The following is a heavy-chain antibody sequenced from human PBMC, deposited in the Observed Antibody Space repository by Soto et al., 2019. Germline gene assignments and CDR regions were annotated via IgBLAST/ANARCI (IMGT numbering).Heavy chain of an antibody. Sequence: SETLSLTCTVSGGSISSYYWSWIRQPPGKGLEWIGYIYYSGSTNYDPSLKSRVTISVDTSKNQFSLKLSSVTAADTAVYYCARAPRGNYGYPSYFDYWGQGTLVTVSS. D-gene: IGHD3-10*01. V-gene: IGHV4-59*01. CDR3: ARAPRGNYGYPSYFDY. J-gene: IGHJ4*02. CDR1: GGSISSYY. CDR2: IYYSGST.